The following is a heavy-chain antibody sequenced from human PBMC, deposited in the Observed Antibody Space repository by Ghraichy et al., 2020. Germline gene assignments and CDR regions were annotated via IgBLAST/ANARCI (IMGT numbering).Heavy chain of an antibody. Sequence: GGSLRLSCAASGFTFSFYGMHWVRQTPGKGLEWVADISYDGSNKYYADSVKGRFTISRDNSKNTVYLQMNSLRNEDTAVYYCAKPTYKAHYFGMDVWGQGTTVTVSS. CDR2: ISYDGSNK. CDR3: AKPTYKAHYFGMDV. J-gene: IGHJ6*02. D-gene: IGHD3-10*01. CDR1: GFTFSFYG. V-gene: IGHV3-30*18.